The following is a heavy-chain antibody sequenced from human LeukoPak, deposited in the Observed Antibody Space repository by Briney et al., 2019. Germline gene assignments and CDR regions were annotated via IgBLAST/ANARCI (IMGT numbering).Heavy chain of an antibody. CDR1: GGSINNYY. CDR3: ARGSWVVVVPAARWFDP. D-gene: IGHD2-2*01. Sequence: SETLSLTCTVSGGSINNYYWNWIRQPAGKGLEWIGRIYISGSINYNPSLKSRVTISVDTSKNQFSLKLSSVTAADTAVYYCARGSWVVVVPAARWFDPWGQGTLVTVSS. J-gene: IGHJ5*02. V-gene: IGHV4-4*07. CDR2: IYISGSI.